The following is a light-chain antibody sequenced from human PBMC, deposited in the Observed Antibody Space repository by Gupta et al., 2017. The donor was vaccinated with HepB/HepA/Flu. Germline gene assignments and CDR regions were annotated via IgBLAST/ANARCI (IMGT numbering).Light chain of an antibody. CDR1: QSVSSGN. CDR2: GAS. V-gene: IGKV3-20*01. J-gene: IGKJ2*04. Sequence: EILFTPSPGTPSLSPGEGATPACRASQSVSSGNLAWYQQKPGQAPRLVIYGASSRAGGTPDRFSGSGSGTDFTLTISRLEREDFGVYYCQQYGDSPPGSFGQWTRLDI. CDR3: QQYGDSPPGS.